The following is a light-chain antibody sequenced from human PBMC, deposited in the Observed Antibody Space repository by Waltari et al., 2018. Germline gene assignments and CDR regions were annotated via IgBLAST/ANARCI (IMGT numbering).Light chain of an antibody. CDR1: SNDLGLYDH. J-gene: IGLJ3*02. CDR2: DVS. CDR3: SSYSRSSTLVV. Sequence: QSALTQPASVSGSPGQSITISCTGTSNDLGLYDHVSWYQPYPGKAPKLIIYDVSNRPSGVSNRFSGSKSGNTASLTISGLQAEDEADYYCSSYSRSSTLVVFGGGAKLTV. V-gene: IGLV2-14*01.